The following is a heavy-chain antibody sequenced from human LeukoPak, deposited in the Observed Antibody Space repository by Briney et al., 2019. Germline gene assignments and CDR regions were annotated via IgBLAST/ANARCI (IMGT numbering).Heavy chain of an antibody. CDR3: ARAPYCSSTSCYPYFDY. CDR1: GYTFTGYY. Sequence: ASVKVSCKASGYTFTGYYIHGVRQPPGQGREWMGLINPNSCGTNCAQKFQGRVTMTRDTSISTAYMELSRLRSDDTAVYYCARAPYCSSTSCYPYFDYWGQGTLVTVSS. CDR2: INPNSCGT. V-gene: IGHV1-2*02. J-gene: IGHJ4*02. D-gene: IGHD2-2*01.